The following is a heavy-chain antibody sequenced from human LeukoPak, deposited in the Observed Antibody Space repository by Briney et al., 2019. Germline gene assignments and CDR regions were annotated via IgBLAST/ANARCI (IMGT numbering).Heavy chain of an antibody. CDR1: GYTFTSYY. Sequence: PGASVKDSCKASGYTFTSYYMHWVRQAPGQGLEWMGIINPSGGSTSYAQKFQGRVTMTRDTSTSTVYMELSSLRSEDTAVYYCARDRKSFIAAAATDWFDPWGQGTLVTVSS. CDR2: INPSGGST. J-gene: IGHJ5*02. CDR3: ARDRKSFIAAAATDWFDP. V-gene: IGHV1-46*01. D-gene: IGHD6-13*01.